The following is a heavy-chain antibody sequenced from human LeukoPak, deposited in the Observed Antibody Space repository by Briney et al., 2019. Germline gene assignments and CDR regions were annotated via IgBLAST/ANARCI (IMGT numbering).Heavy chain of an antibody. CDR1: GFTFSSYA. CDR2: ISGSGGST. D-gene: IGHD2-15*01. V-gene: IGHV3-23*01. Sequence: GGSLRLSCAASGFTFSSYAMSWVRQAPGKGLEWVSTISGSGGSTSYADSVKGRFTISRDNGENTAYLQMNSLRAEDTAVYYCAKDRSCSGGSCKHLEYWGQGTLVTVSS. CDR3: AKDRSCSGGSCKHLEY. J-gene: IGHJ4*02.